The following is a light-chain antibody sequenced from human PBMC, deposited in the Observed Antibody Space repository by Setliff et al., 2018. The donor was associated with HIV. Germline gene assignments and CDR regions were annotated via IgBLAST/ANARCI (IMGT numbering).Light chain of an antibody. CDR2: EVS. V-gene: IGLV2-14*01. CDR1: SSDVGGYNY. J-gene: IGLJ2*01. Sequence: QSALAQPASVSGSPGQSITISCTGTSSDVGGYNYVSWYQQHPGKAPKLMIYEVSNRPSGVSNRFSGSKSGNTASLTISGLQAEDEAEYYCSSYTTSSTVLFGGGTKVTVL. CDR3: SSYTTSSTVL.